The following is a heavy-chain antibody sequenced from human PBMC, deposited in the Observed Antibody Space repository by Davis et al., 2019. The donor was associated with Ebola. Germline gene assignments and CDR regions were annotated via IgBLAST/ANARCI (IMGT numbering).Heavy chain of an antibody. CDR2: IKQDGSEK. J-gene: IGHJ6*02. D-gene: IGHD3-3*01. CDR3: ARSYDFWSGYWKGYGMDV. CDR1: GFTFSSYW. Sequence: GESLKISCAASGFTFSSYWMSWVRQAPGKGLEWVANIKQDGSEKHYVDSVKGRFTISRDNAKNSLYLQMNSLRAEDTAVYYCARSYDFWSGYWKGYGMDVWGQGTTVTVSS. V-gene: IGHV3-7*01.